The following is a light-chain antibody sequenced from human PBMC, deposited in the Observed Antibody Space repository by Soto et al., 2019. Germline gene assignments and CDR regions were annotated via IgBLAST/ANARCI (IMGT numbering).Light chain of an antibody. CDR2: EVN. CDR1: SGDIGTYNL. V-gene: IGLV2-23*02. J-gene: IGLJ2*01. CDR3: CSYAGRSTVV. Sequence: QSALTQPASVSGSPGQSITISCAGTSGDIGTYNLVSWYQQHPGRAPKLIIFEVNKRPSGVSNRFSGSKSGNTASLAISGLQAEDEADYHCCSYAGRSTVVCGGGAKLTVL.